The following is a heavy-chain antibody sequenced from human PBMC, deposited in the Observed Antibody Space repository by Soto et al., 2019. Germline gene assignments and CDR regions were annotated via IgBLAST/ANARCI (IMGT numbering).Heavy chain of an antibody. D-gene: IGHD2-2*01. V-gene: IGHV3-21*01. Sequence: PGGSLRLSCAASGFTFSSYSMNWVRQAPGKGLEWVSSISSSSSYIYYADSVKGRFTISRDNAKNSLYLQMNSLRAEDTAVYYCARDLGDIALVPATYGMDVWGQGTTVTVSS. CDR2: ISSSSSYI. CDR1: GFTFSSYS. J-gene: IGHJ6*02. CDR3: ARDLGDIALVPATYGMDV.